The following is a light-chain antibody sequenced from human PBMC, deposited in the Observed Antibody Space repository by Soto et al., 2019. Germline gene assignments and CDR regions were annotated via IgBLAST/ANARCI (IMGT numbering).Light chain of an antibody. CDR1: QSVSSN. CDR3: QQYNNWLT. J-gene: IGKJ4*01. V-gene: IGKV3-15*01. Sequence: IMLTQSLVTLSVYPGERATLSCRASQSVSSNLAWYQQKPGQAPRLLIYGASTRATGIPARFSGSGSGTEFTLTISSLQSEDFAVYYCQQYNNWLTFGGGTKVDI. CDR2: GAS.